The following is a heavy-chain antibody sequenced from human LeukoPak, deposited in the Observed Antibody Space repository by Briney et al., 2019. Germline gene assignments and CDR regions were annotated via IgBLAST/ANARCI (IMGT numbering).Heavy chain of an antibody. CDR3: ARGNGNWNDGDAFDI. CDR1: GGSINNSY. D-gene: IGHD1-1*01. V-gene: IGHV4-59*01. Sequence: SETLSLTCTVSGGSINNSYWAWIRQPPGKGLEWIGNIYYNGNTYYNSSLKSRVTISIDTSKNQFSLKLGSVTAADTAVYYCARGNGNWNDGDAFDIWGQGTMVTVSS. CDR2: IYYNGNT. J-gene: IGHJ3*02.